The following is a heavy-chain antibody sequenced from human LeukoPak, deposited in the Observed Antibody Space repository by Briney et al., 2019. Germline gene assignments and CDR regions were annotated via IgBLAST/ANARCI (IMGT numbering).Heavy chain of an antibody. D-gene: IGHD4-17*01. Sequence: GGSLRLSCAASGFTVSNAWMSWVRQAPGKGLEWVGRIKSKTDGGTTDYAAPVKGRFTISRDDSENPLFLQMISLQGEDTAVYYCTTDGGLAAVNTMGYWGQGTLVTVSS. J-gene: IGHJ4*02. CDR1: GFTVSNAW. CDR3: TTDGGLAAVNTMGY. CDR2: IKSKTDGGTT. V-gene: IGHV3-15*01.